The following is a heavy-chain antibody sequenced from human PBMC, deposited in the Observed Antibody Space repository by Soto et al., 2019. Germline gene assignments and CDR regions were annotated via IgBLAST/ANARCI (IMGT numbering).Heavy chain of an antibody. CDR1: GFTFSSCA. Sequence: PGGSLRLSCAASGFTFSSCAMHWVRQAPGKGLEWVAVISYDGSNKYYADSVKGRFTISRDNSKNTLYLQMNSLRAEDTAVYYCARERGQWLRAFDIWGQGTMVTVSS. J-gene: IGHJ3*02. CDR3: ARERGQWLRAFDI. CDR2: ISYDGSNK. V-gene: IGHV3-30-3*01. D-gene: IGHD6-19*01.